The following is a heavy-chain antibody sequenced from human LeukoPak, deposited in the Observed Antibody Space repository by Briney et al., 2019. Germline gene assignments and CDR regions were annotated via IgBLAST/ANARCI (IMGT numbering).Heavy chain of an antibody. Sequence: SETLSLTCTVSGGSISSYYWSWIRQPPGKGLEWIGYIYYSGSTNYNPSLKSRVTISVDTSKNQFSLKLSSVTAADTAVYYCARGGSGWYMGRYFDYWGQGTLVTVSS. V-gene: IGHV4-59*01. D-gene: IGHD6-19*01. CDR3: ARGGSGWYMGRYFDY. CDR2: IYYSGST. J-gene: IGHJ4*02. CDR1: GGSISSYY.